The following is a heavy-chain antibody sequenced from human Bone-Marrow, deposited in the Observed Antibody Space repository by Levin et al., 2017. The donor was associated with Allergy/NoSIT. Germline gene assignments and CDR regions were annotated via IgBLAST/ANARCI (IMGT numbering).Heavy chain of an antibody. Sequence: LSLTCAASGFTFSSYGMHWVRQAPGKGLEWVAVIWYDGSNKYYADSVKGRFTISRDNSKNTLYLQMNSLRAEDTAVYYCARGTFWSGTNWFDPWGQGTLVTVSS. CDR3: ARGTFWSGTNWFDP. J-gene: IGHJ5*02. V-gene: IGHV3-33*01. CDR1: GFTFSSYG. D-gene: IGHD3-3*01. CDR2: IWYDGSNK.